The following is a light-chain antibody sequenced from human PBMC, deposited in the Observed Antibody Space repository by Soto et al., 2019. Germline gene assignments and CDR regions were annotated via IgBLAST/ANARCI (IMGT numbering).Light chain of an antibody. J-gene: IGKJ5*01. CDR3: QQSYSTLIT. CDR2: GAS. V-gene: IGKV3-20*01. CDR1: QSVSTRS. Sequence: EIVLTQSPGTLSLSPGERATLSCRASQSVSTRSLAWYQQKPGQAPRLLISGASSRAADIPDRFSGSGSGTDFTLTISSLEPEDFATYYCQQSYSTLITFGQGTRLEIK.